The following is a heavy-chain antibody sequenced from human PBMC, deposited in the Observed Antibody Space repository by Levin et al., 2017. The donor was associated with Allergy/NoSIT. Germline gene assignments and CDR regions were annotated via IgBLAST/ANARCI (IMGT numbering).Heavy chain of an antibody. CDR1: GFPFSSYE. D-gene: IGHD5-18*01. CDR3: ARIQLWLRRPYDMDV. CDR2: ISSSDNTI. J-gene: IGHJ6*02. V-gene: IGHV3-48*03. Sequence: HAGGSLRLSCAASGFPFSSYEMNWVRQAPGKGLEWVSHISSSDNTIYYADSVKGRFTISRDNAKNSLYLQMNSLRAEDTAVYYCARIQLWLRRPYDMDVWGQGTTVTVSS.